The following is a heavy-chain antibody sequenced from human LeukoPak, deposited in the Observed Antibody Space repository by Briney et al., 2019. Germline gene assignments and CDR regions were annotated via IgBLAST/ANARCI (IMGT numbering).Heavy chain of an antibody. D-gene: IGHD1-26*01. J-gene: IGHJ3*02. CDR1: GGSISSYY. V-gene: IGHV4-59*08. Sequence: SETLSLTCTVSGGSISSYYWSWFRQPPGKGLEWIGYISYSGSTKYNPSLKSRVTISVDTSKNQFSLKLSSVTAADTAVYYCAGLGAIQADASDIWGQGTMVTVSS. CDR3: AGLGAIQADASDI. CDR2: ISYSGST.